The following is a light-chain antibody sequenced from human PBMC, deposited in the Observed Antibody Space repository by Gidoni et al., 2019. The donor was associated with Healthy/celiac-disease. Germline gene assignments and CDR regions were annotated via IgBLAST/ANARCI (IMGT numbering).Light chain of an antibody. CDR3: QQRSNWPPSRT. CDR2: HAS. CDR1: QSVSSY. J-gene: IGKJ2*01. V-gene: IGKV3-11*01. Sequence: DIVLTQSPATLSLSPGERATLSCSASQSVSSYLAWYQQKPGQAPRLLIYHASNRATGIPARFSGSGSGTEFTLTISSLEPEDFAVYSCQQRSNWPPSRTFGQGTKLEIK.